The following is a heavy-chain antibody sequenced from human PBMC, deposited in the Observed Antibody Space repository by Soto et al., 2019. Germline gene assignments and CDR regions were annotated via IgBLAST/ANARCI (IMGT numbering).Heavy chain of an antibody. CDR3: ARDRGYCSGGSCYLRYYYYGMDV. V-gene: IGHV1-69*01. Sequence: QVQLVQSGAEVKKPGSSVKVSCKASGGTFSSYAISWVRQAPGQGLEWMGGIIPIFGTANYAQKFQGRVTITADESTSTAYMALSSLRSEDTAVYYCARDRGYCSGGSCYLRYYYYGMDVWGQGTTVTVSS. J-gene: IGHJ6*02. CDR1: GGTFSSYA. CDR2: IIPIFGTA. D-gene: IGHD2-15*01.